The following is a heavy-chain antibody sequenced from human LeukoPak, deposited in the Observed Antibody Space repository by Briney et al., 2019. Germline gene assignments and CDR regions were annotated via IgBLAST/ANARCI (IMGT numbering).Heavy chain of an antibody. J-gene: IGHJ6*02. CDR1: GFTFNNYA. CDR3: ARDIGTGPYYYYYGMDV. Sequence: GGSLRLSCAASGFTFNNYAMNWVRQAPGKGLEWLSSISSGSSYIYYADSVKGRFTISRDNAKNSLYLQMNSLRAEDTAVYYCARDIGTGPYYYYYGMDVWGQGTTVTVSS. D-gene: IGHD1-14*01. V-gene: IGHV3-21*01. CDR2: ISSGSSYI.